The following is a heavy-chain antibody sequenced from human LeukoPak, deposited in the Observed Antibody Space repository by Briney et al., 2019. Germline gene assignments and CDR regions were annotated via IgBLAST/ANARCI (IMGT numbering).Heavy chain of an antibody. CDR3: ARRRSGWSYDAFDI. CDR2: INPNSGGT. J-gene: IGHJ3*02. V-gene: IGHV1-2*06. D-gene: IGHD6-19*01. Sequence: ASVKVSCKASGYTFTGYHMHWVRQAPGQGLEWMGRINPNSGGTNYAQKFQGRVTMTRDTSISTAYMELSRLRSDDTAVYYCARRRSGWSYDAFDIWGQGTMVTVSS. CDR1: GYTFTGYH.